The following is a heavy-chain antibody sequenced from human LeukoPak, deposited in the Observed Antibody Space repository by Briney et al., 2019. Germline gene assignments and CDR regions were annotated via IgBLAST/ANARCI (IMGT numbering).Heavy chain of an antibody. CDR2: INPSSGGT. CDR3: AGRYCNSNSWYSAPFDY. D-gene: IGHD2-2*01. CDR1: GYTFTGYY. V-gene: IGHV1-2*02. Sequence: GASVKVSCKASGYTFTGYYMHWVRQAPGQGLEWMGWINPSSGGTNYAQKFQGRVTMTRDTSISTAYMELSRLRSDDTAVYYCAGRYCNSNSWYSAPFDYWGQGTLVTVSS. J-gene: IGHJ4*02.